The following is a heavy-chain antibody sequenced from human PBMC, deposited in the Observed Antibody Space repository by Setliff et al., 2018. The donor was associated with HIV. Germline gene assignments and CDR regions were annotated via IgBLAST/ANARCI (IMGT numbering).Heavy chain of an antibody. Sequence: ASVKVSCKASGYTFTNYGVSWVRQAPGQGLEWMGWISTFDRSINYDDKFEGRVTMTTDTSTSTAYMELRSLRSDDTAVYYCARARRRYHYYGMDVWGQGTTVTVSS. CDR2: ISTFDRSI. D-gene: IGHD1-20*01. CDR1: GYTFTNYG. V-gene: IGHV1-18*01. J-gene: IGHJ6*02. CDR3: ARARRRYHYYGMDV.